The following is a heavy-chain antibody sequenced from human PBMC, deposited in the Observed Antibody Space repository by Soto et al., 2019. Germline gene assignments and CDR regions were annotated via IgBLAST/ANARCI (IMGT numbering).Heavy chain of an antibody. CDR1: GFTFSSYA. V-gene: IGHV3-30-3*01. CDR2: ISYDGSNK. CDR3: ARLHWPNDY. Sequence: GESLKISCAASGFTFSSYAMHWVRQAPGKGLEWVAVISYDGSNKYYADSVKGRFTISRDNSKNTLYLQMNSLRAEDTAVYYCARLHWPNDYGGQGTLVTVSS. J-gene: IGHJ4*02. D-gene: IGHD1-1*01.